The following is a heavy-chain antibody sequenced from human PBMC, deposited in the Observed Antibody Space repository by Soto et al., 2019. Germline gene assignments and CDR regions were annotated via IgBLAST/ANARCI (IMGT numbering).Heavy chain of an antibody. V-gene: IGHV1-8*01. Sequence: QVQLVQSGAEVKTPGASVKVSCKASGYTFASYDMNWVRQAPGQGLEWMGWMNPNSNNTGYAQKFQGRLTMPRDNALSIAHMELSSLRNEDTAVYYCARSDGYHFNWLDSWGQRTLVTVSA. CDR3: ARSDGYHFNWLDS. CDR1: GYTFASYD. D-gene: IGHD2-21*01. CDR2: MNPNSNNT. J-gene: IGHJ5*01.